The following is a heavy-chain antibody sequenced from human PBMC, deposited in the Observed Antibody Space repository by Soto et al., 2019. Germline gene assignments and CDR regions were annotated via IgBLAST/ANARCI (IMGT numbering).Heavy chain of an antibody. CDR1: GFTFSSYG. Sequence: QVRLVESGGGVVQPGRSLRLSCAASGFTFSSYGMHWVRQAPGKGLEWVAVIWDDGSNNRYADSVKGRFTISRDNSKNTLYLQMNSLRAEDTAVYLCARAGYCTSTSQCPFYYGMDVWGQGTTVTVSS. V-gene: IGHV3-33*01. CDR2: IWDDGSNN. CDR3: ARAGYCTSTSQCPFYYGMDV. D-gene: IGHD2-2*01. J-gene: IGHJ6*02.